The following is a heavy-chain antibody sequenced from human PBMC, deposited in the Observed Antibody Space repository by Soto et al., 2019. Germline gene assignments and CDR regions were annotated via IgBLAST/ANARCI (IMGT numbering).Heavy chain of an antibody. Sequence: SQTLSLTCSISGDSVSSNTAAWNWIRSSPSRGLEWLGRTYYRSNWRHDYAVSVKSRITVNPDTSKNHFSLQLNSVTPDDTAVYYCARGVAGSGFDLWGQGTLVTVSS. D-gene: IGHD6-19*01. J-gene: IGHJ4*02. CDR1: GDSVSSNTAA. CDR3: ARGVAGSGFDL. CDR2: TYYRSNWRH. V-gene: IGHV6-1*01.